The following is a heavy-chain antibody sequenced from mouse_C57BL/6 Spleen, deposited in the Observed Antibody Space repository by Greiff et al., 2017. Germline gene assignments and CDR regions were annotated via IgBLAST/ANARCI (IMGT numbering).Heavy chain of an antibody. CDR2: IDPSDSYT. CDR1: GYTFTSYW. Sequence: QVQLQQPGAELVMPGASVKLSCKASGYTFTSYWMHWVKQRPGQGLEWIGEIDPSDSYTNYNQKFKGKSTLTVDKSSSTAYMQLSSLTSEDSAVYYCARHGSKGYYFDYWGQGTTLTVSS. CDR3: ARHGSKGYYFDY. D-gene: IGHD1-1*01. J-gene: IGHJ2*01. V-gene: IGHV1-69*01.